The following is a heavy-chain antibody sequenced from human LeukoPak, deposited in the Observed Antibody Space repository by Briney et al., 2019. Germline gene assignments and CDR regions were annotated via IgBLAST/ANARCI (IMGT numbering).Heavy chain of an antibody. D-gene: IGHD3-9*01. J-gene: IGHJ5*02. CDR1: GFTFSTYG. Sequence: GGSLGLFCAASGFTFSTYGMHWVRQAPGKGLEWVTFIRHDGSNKYYAQSVKGRFTISRDNSKNTLYLQMSSLRAEDTAVYYCAKDVGNDLTGYYNWFDPWGQGTLVTVSS. V-gene: IGHV3-30*02. CDR3: AKDVGNDLTGYYNWFDP. CDR2: IRHDGSNK.